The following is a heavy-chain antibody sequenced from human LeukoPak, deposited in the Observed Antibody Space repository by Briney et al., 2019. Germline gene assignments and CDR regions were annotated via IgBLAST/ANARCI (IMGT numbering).Heavy chain of an antibody. D-gene: IGHD3-3*01. Sequence: PSETLSLTCTVSGGSISSYYWGWIRQPPGKGLEWIGEINHSGSTNYNPSLKSRVTISMDTSKNQFSLKLSSVTAADTAVYYCARATFPPSYYYDFWSGYHNWFDPWGQGTLVTVSS. CDR3: ARATFPPSYYYDFWSGYHNWFDP. V-gene: IGHV4-34*01. J-gene: IGHJ5*02. CDR1: GGSISSYY. CDR2: INHSGST.